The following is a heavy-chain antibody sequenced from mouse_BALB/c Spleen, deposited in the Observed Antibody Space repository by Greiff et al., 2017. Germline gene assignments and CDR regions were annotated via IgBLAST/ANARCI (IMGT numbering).Heavy chain of an antibody. V-gene: IGHV14-4*02. J-gene: IGHJ4*01. CDR1: GFTIKDYY. CDR3: KAVSTEVGARAMDY. D-gene: IGHD1-1*01. CDR2: IDPENGDT. Sequence: VQLQQSGAELVRSGASVKLSCTASGFTIKDYYMHWVKQRPEQGLEWIGWIDPENGDTEYAPKFQGKATMTADTSSNTAYLQLSSLTSEDTAVYYCKAVSTEVGARAMDYWGQGTSVTVSS.